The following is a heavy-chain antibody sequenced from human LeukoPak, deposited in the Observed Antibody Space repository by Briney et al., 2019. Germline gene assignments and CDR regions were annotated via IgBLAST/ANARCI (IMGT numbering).Heavy chain of an antibody. CDR1: GFTLSSYW. CDR2: IKPDGSEK. Sequence: PGGSLRLSCAASGFTLSSYWMTWVRQAPGKGLEWVANIKPDGSEKFYLDSLKGRLTISRDNGKNSVYLQMNSLRAEDTAVYYCARIAWFREVGHAFDIWGQGTMVTVSS. V-gene: IGHV3-7*01. CDR3: ARIAWFREVGHAFDI. D-gene: IGHD3-10*01. J-gene: IGHJ3*02.